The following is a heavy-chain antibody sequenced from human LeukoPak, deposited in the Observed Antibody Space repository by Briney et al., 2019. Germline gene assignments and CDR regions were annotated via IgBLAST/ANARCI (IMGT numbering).Heavy chain of an antibody. CDR3: ARDRITMVRGVKDV. J-gene: IGHJ6*02. Sequence: GGSLRLSCAASGFNFRGYTMNWVRQAPGKGLEWVSSISSSGSSIYYAESVKGRFTISRDNARNSLYLQMDSLRAEDTALYYCARDRITMVRGVKDVWGQGTTVTVSS. CDR1: GFNFRGYT. D-gene: IGHD3-10*01. CDR2: ISSSGSSI. V-gene: IGHV3-21*01.